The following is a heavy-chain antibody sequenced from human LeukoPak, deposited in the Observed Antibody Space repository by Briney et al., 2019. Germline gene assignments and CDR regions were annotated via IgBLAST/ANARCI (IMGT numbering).Heavy chain of an antibody. CDR1: GGSISSYY. D-gene: IGHD1-26*01. CDR3: ARHRGEVGATGSIDY. Sequence: PSETLSLTCTVSGGSISSYYWSWIRQPPGKGLEWIGYIYYSGSTNYNPSLKSRVTISVDTSKNQFSLKLSSVTAADTAVYYCARHRGEVGATGSIDYWGQGTLVTVSS. J-gene: IGHJ4*02. V-gene: IGHV4-59*08. CDR2: IYYSGST.